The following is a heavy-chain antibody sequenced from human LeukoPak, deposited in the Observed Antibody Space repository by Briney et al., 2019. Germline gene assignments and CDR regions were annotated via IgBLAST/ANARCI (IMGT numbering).Heavy chain of an antibody. D-gene: IGHD3-10*01. V-gene: IGHV3-21*01. Sequence: GGSLRLSCAASAFTFSSYSMNWVRQAPGKGLEWVSSISSSSSYIYYADSVKGRFTISRDNAKNSLYLQMNSLRAEDTAVYYCARDRLVRGAIYPLEYYYYGMDVWGQGTTVTVSS. J-gene: IGHJ6*02. CDR2: ISSSSSYI. CDR1: AFTFSSYS. CDR3: ARDRLVRGAIYPLEYYYYGMDV.